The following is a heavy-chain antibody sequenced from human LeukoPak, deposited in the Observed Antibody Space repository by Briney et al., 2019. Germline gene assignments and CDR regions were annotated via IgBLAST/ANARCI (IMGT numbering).Heavy chain of an antibody. D-gene: IGHD6-13*01. CDR2: IGGGGGGT. Sequence: GGSLRLSCAASGFTFSTYAMSWVRQAPGKGLEWVSTIGGGGGGTYYADSVKGRFTISRDTSKNTLFLQMNSLRVEDTAVYYCARGGSSRSFDYWGQGTLVTVSS. CDR1: GFTFSTYA. CDR3: ARGGSSRSFDY. J-gene: IGHJ4*02. V-gene: IGHV3-23*01.